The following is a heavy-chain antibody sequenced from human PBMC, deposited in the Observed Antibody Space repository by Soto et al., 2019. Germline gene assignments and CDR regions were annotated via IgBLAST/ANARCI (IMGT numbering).Heavy chain of an antibody. CDR1: GYNFIGYS. Sequence: QVRLVQSGAEVKKPGASVTVSCKASGYNFIGYSIHWVRQAPGQGLEWMGWINPNSGGTNYAQKLQGWVTTTWDTSISTAYMELSRLTSADTAAYYCALTRGASPYYDNWFDPWGQGTLVTVSS. V-gene: IGHV1-2*04. CDR3: ALTRGASPYYDNWFDP. J-gene: IGHJ5*02. D-gene: IGHD3-22*01. CDR2: INPNSGGT.